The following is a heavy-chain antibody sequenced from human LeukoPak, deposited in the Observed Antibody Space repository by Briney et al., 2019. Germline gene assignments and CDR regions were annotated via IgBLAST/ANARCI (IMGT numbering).Heavy chain of an antibody. CDR2: ISSSSSYI. CDR3: AKRLWDYGDYGWYFDL. Sequence: GGSLRLSCAASGFTFSSYSMNWVRQAPGKGLEWVSSISSSSSYIYYADSVKGRFTISRDNSKNTLYLQMNSLRAEDTAVYYCAKRLWDYGDYGWYFDLWGRGTLVTVSS. CDR1: GFTFSSYS. V-gene: IGHV3-21*04. D-gene: IGHD4-17*01. J-gene: IGHJ2*01.